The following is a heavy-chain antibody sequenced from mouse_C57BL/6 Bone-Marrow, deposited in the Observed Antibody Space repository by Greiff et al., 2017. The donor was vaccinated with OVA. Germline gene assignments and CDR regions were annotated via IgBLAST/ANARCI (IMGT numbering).Heavy chain of an antibody. CDR3: ASSQDWFFAY. CDR2: LYTGSGST. V-gene: IGHV1-55*01. J-gene: IGHJ3*01. CDR1: GSTFTSYW. D-gene: IGHD2-2*01. Sequence: QVQLQQPGAELVKPGASVKMSCKASGSTFTSYWITWVKQRPGQGLEWIGDLYTGSGSTNYTEKFKSKATLTVDPSSITAYMQLSSLTSDASAVYYCASSQDWFFAYWGQGTLVTVSA.